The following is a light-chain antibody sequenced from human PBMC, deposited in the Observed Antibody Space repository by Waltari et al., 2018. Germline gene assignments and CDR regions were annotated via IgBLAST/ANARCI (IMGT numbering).Light chain of an antibody. CDR3: TSYAGSDKYV. CDR1: SRDVGASNF. J-gene: IGLJ1*01. CDR2: GVN. Sequence: QSALTQPPSASGSPGQSVTISCPGTSRDVGASNFVSWYQQHPGKAPTFMIYGVNRRPAGVPDRFSGSKSGNTASLTVSGLQAEDEADYYCTSYAGSDKYVFGTGTKVTVL. V-gene: IGLV2-8*01.